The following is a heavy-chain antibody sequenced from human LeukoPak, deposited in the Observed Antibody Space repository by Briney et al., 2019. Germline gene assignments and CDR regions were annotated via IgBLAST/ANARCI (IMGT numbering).Heavy chain of an antibody. CDR2: INHSGST. CDR3: AXXXXXXXXXXFDL. Sequence: YXXAFXXXYWSWIGQPPGKGLEWRGEINHSGSTNYNPSLRSRGTISGDTSKKQCSRTLRCLTAGETAVDYCAXXXXXXXXXXFDLXXXXXMVTVS. J-gene: IGHJ3*01. V-gene: IGHV4-34*01. CDR1: XXAFXXXY.